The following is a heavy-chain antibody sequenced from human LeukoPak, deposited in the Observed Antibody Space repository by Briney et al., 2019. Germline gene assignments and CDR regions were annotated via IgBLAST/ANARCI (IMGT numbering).Heavy chain of an antibody. D-gene: IGHD3-9*01. CDR3: ARWGPPYYDILTGYGWFDP. CDR2: IYPGDSDT. CDR1: GYSFTSYW. Sequence: GESLKISCKGSGYSFTSYWIGWVRQMPGKGLEWMGIIYPGDSDTRYSPSFQGQVTISADKSISTAYLQWSSLKASDTAMCYCARWGPPYYDILTGYGWFDPWGQGTLVTVSS. V-gene: IGHV5-51*01. J-gene: IGHJ5*02.